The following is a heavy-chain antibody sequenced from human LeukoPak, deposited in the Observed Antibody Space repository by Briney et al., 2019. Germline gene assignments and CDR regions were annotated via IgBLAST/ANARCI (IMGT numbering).Heavy chain of an antibody. V-gene: IGHV3-53*01. CDR2: IYSGGST. CDR1: GFIFNTYW. D-gene: IGHD6-6*01. Sequence: GGSLRLSCAASGFIFNTYWMSWVRQAPGKGLEWVSVIYSGGSTYYADSVKGRFTISRDSSKNTLYLQMNSLRAEDTAVYYCAREGSSRYYFDYWGQGTLVTVSS. J-gene: IGHJ4*02. CDR3: AREGSSRYYFDY.